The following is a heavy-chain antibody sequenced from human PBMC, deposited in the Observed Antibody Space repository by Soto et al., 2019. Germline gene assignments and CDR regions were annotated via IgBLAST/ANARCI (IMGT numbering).Heavy chain of an antibody. CDR1: GYTFTSYD. Sequence: QVQLVQSGAEVKKPGASVKVSCKASGYTFTSYDINWVRQATGQGLEWMGWMNPNSGNTGYAQKFQGRVTMTRNTAISTAYMELRSLRSEDPAVYYCARSGSGSYEDYYSYYMDVWGKGSTVTVSS. J-gene: IGHJ6*03. V-gene: IGHV1-8*01. CDR2: MNPNSGNT. D-gene: IGHD3-10*01. CDR3: ARSGSGSYEDYYSYYMDV.